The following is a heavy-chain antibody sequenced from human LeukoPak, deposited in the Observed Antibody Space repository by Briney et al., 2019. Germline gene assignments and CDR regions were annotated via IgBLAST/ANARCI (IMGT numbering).Heavy chain of an antibody. V-gene: IGHV1-2*02. J-gene: IGHJ4*02. CDR3: VRDRGDSSGGYDY. Sequence: GASVKVSCKASVYTFTTYYMHWLRQAPGQGLEWMGWINGNSGGTKYAQKFQGRVTMTRDTSISTAYMDLSSLRSDDTAVYYCVRDRGDSSGGYDYWGQGTLVTVSS. D-gene: IGHD6-19*01. CDR2: INGNSGGT. CDR1: VYTFTTYY.